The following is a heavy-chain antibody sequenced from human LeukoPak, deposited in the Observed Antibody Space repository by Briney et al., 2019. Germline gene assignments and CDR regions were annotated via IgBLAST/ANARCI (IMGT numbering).Heavy chain of an antibody. V-gene: IGHV3-53*01. Sequence: PGGSLRLSCAASGFTVSSNYMSWVRQAPGKGLEWVSVIYSGGSTYYADSVKGRFTISRDNSKNTLYLQMNSLRAEDTAVYYCARALGTGTSYYYYYGMDVWGQGTTVTVSS. CDR1: GFTVSSNY. CDR3: ARALGTGTSYYYYYGMDV. D-gene: IGHD1-7*01. J-gene: IGHJ6*02. CDR2: IYSGGST.